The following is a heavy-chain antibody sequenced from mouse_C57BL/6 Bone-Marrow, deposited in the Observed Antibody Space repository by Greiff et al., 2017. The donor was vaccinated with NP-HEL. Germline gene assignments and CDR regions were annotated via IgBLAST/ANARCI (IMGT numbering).Heavy chain of an antibody. CDR1: GYAFTNYL. CDR3: ARWKLGY. V-gene: IGHV1-54*01. Sequence: QLQLQQSGAELVRPGTSVKVSCKASGYAFTNYLIEWVKQRPGQGLEWIGVINPGSGGTNYNEKFKGKATLTADKSSSTAYMQLSSLTSEDSAVYFCARWKLGYWGQGTSVTVSS. CDR2: INPGSGGT. J-gene: IGHJ4*01.